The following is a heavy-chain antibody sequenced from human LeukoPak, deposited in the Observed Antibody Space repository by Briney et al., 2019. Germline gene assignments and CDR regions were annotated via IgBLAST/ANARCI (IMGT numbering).Heavy chain of an antibody. D-gene: IGHD5-12*01. CDR3: AKGRVATVGAPNTLDV. CDR1: GFTFSSYW. Sequence: GGSLRLSCAASGFTFSSYWMSWVRQAPGKGLEWVANIKQDGSEKYYVDSVRGRFTISRDNSKDSLYLIMNSLRTEDTALYYCAKGRVATVGAPNTLDVWGQGTTVTVSS. J-gene: IGHJ6*02. V-gene: IGHV3-7*03. CDR2: IKQDGSEK.